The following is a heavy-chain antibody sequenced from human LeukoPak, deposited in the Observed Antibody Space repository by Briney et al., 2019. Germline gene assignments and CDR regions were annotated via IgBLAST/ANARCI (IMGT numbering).Heavy chain of an antibody. CDR1: GFTFSSYA. CDR3: AITYFYDSRGYYSFQH. CDR2: ISDSGGST. V-gene: IGHV3-23*01. Sequence: GGSLRLSCAASGFTFSSYAMSWVRQAPGKGLEWVSTISDSGGSTYYADSVKGRFTISRDNSKNTLYLQMNSLRAEDTAVYFCAITYFYDSRGYYSFQHWGQGTLVTVSS. D-gene: IGHD3-22*01. J-gene: IGHJ1*01.